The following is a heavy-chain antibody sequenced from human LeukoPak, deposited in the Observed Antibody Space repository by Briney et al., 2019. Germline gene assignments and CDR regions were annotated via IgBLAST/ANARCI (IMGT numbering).Heavy chain of an antibody. D-gene: IGHD5-24*01. Sequence: SVKVSCKASVGTVSSYAISWVRPAPGQGLEWMGTISPTFGTPNYAQKFQGRVTITADESKSKAFMEVRSLRSDDTALYYCASDPPSGGYKSFDYWGQATLLTVSP. V-gene: IGHV1-69*13. CDR1: VGTVSSYA. CDR3: ASDPPSGGYKSFDY. J-gene: IGHJ4*02. CDR2: ISPTFGTP.